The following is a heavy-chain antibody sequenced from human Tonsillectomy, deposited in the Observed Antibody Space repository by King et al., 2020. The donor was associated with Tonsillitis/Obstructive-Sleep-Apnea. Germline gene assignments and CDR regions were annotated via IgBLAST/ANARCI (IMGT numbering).Heavy chain of an antibody. J-gene: IGHJ6*02. CDR3: ARDYSSGYGLDV. Sequence: VQLQESGPGLVKPSETLSLTCTVSGGSISSYYWNWIRQPAGKRLEWIGRIHTSGSTNHNPSLKSRVTMSVDTSKNRVSLRLNSVTAADTAVYYCARDYSSGYGLDVWGQGTTVTVSS. V-gene: IGHV4-4*07. CDR2: IHTSGST. D-gene: IGHD6-19*01. CDR1: GGSISSYY.